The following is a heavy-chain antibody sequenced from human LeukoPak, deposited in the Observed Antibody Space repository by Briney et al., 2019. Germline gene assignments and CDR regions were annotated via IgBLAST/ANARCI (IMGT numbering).Heavy chain of an antibody. J-gene: IGHJ4*02. D-gene: IGHD3-16*01. CDR2: IYPGDSDT. V-gene: IGHV5-51*01. CDR3: AYGKYYFDY. CDR1: GXRFTSNC. Sequence: NLGESLKISFKGSGXRFTSNCIAWVRQMPGKGLEWMGIIYPGDSDTRYSPSFQGQVTISADKSISTAYLQWSSLRASDTAIYFCAYGKYYFDYWGQGTLVTVSS.